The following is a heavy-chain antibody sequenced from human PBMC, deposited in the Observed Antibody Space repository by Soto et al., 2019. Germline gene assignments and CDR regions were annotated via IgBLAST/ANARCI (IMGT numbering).Heavy chain of an antibody. V-gene: IGHV1-3*05. CDR1: GYTFTSYA. CDR3: AREGRGAWLSDAFDI. J-gene: IGHJ3*02. Sequence: QVQLVQSGAEEKKPGASVKVSCKASGYTFTSYAMHWVRQAPGQRLEWMGWINAGNGNTKYSQKFQGRVTITRDTSASTAYMELSSLRSEDTAVYYCAREGRGAWLSDAFDIWGQGTMVTVSS. CDR2: INAGNGNT. D-gene: IGHD1-26*01.